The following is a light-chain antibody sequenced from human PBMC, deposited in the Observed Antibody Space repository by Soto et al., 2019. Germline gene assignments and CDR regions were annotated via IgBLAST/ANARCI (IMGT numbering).Light chain of an antibody. J-gene: IGLJ2*01. CDR1: SANIGSNY. Sequence: QSVLTQPPSVSAAPGQKVTISCSGSSANIGSNYVSWYQHLPGTAPKLVIYDSDRRPSEIPDRFSGSKSDTSATLDITGLLTGDEADYYCGAWDGSLSVVLFGGGTKLTVL. V-gene: IGLV1-51*01. CDR3: GAWDGSLSVVL. CDR2: DSD.